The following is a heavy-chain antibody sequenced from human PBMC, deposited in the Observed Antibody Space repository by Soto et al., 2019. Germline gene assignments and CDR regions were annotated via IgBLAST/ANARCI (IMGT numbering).Heavy chain of an antibody. CDR3: AREAAEDIVVVVAGTAFDI. CDR1: GFTFSSYW. D-gene: IGHD2-15*01. Sequence: GGSLRLSCAASGFTFSSYWMSWVRQAPGKGLEWVANIKQDGIEKYYVDSVKGRFTISRDNAKNSLYLQMNSLRAEVTAVYYCAREAAEDIVVVVAGTAFDIWGQGTMVTVSS. V-gene: IGHV3-7*01. CDR2: IKQDGIEK. J-gene: IGHJ3*02.